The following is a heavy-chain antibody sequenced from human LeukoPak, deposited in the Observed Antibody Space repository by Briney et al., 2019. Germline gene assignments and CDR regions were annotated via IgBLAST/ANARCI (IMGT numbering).Heavy chain of an antibody. J-gene: IGHJ4*02. Sequence: SQTLSLTCAVSGGSISSGGYSWSWVRQPPGKGLEWIGEMYLSGTTHSNPSVKSRVTISIDKSKNQFFLNLSSVTAADTAVYYCAGLVGRYSSGLYYYYFDYWGQGTLVTVSS. CDR2: MYLSGTT. D-gene: IGHD3-22*01. V-gene: IGHV4-30-2*01. CDR3: AGLVGRYSSGLYYYYFDY. CDR1: GGSISSGGYS.